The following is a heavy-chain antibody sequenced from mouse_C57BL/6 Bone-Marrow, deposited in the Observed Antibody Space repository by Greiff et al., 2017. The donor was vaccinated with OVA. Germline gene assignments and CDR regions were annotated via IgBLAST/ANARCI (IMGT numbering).Heavy chain of an antibody. CDR2: IYPGSGST. D-gene: IGHD2-4*01. CDR1: GYTFTSYW. J-gene: IGHJ4*01. CDR3: ARPDYDGAYYAMDY. V-gene: IGHV1-55*01. Sequence: QVQLQQPGAELVRPGSSVKLSCKASGYTFTSYWMHWVKQRPIQGLEWIGDIYPGSGSTNYNEKFKSKATLTVDTSSSTAYMQLSSLTSEDSAVYYCARPDYDGAYYAMDYWGQGTSVTVSS.